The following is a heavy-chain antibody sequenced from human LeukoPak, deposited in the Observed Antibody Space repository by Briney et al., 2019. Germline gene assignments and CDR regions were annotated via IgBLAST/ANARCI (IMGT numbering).Heavy chain of an antibody. Sequence: KTGGSLRLSCTASGFTFSNAWMSWVRQAPGKGLEWVGRIKSKIDGGTTDYAAPVKGRFTISRDDSKNTLYLQMNSLKTEDTAVYYCTTDLNARGNYYENSGYVSTIDYWGQGTLVTVSS. CDR3: TTDLNARGNYYENSGYVSTIDY. CDR1: GFTFSNAW. V-gene: IGHV3-15*01. J-gene: IGHJ4*02. D-gene: IGHD3-22*01. CDR2: IKSKIDGGTT.